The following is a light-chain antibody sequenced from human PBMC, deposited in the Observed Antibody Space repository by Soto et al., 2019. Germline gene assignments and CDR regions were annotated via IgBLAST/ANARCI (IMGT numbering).Light chain of an antibody. CDR3: QQYGSSPFT. CDR1: QSVSSSY. CDR2: GAS. V-gene: IGKV3-20*01. Sequence: ESVLTQSPGTLSMSPGERATLSCRASQSVSSSYSAWYQQKPGQAPRLLIYGASRRATGIPDRFSGSGSGTHFTLPISRLEPEDFAVYYCQQYGSSPFTFGPGTKVDIK. J-gene: IGKJ3*01.